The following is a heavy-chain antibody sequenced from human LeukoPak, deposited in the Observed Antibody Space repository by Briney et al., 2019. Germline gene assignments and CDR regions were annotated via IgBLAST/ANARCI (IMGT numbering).Heavy chain of an antibody. J-gene: IGHJ5*02. V-gene: IGHV1-24*01. CDR1: GYTLTELS. CDR3: TTRNWNDEGHWFDP. D-gene: IGHD1-1*01. Sequence: GASVKVSCKVSGYTLTELSMHWVRQAPGKGLEWMGGFDPEDGETIYAQKFQGRVTMTEDTSTDTAYMELSSLRSEDTAVYYCTTRNWNDEGHWFDPWGQGTLVTVSS. CDR2: FDPEDGET.